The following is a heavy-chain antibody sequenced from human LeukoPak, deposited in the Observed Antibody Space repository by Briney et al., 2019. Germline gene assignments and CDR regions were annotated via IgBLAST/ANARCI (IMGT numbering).Heavy chain of an antibody. J-gene: IGHJ6*03. Sequence: ASVKVSCKASGYTFTGYYMHWVRQAPGQGLEWMGWINPNSGGTNYAQKFQGRVTMTRDTSISTAYMELSRLRSDDTAVYYCARGGYCSSTSCWNMDVWGKGTTVTISS. V-gene: IGHV1-2*02. CDR3: ARGGYCSSTSCWNMDV. D-gene: IGHD2-2*01. CDR2: INPNSGGT. CDR1: GYTFTGYY.